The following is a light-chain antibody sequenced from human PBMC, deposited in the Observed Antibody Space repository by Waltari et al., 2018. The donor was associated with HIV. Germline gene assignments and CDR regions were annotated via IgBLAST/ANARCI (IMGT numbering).Light chain of an antibody. V-gene: IGKV1-12*01. CDR3: QQANSFPVT. Sequence: EIQMTQYPPSVAAFVGDRVTITGRASQGISTLLAWYQQKLGKAPKLLIYSASTLQSGVPSRFSGSGSGTDFTLTISGLQPEDLATYYCQQANSFPVTFGPGTKVEIK. J-gene: IGKJ3*01. CDR2: SAS. CDR1: QGISTL.